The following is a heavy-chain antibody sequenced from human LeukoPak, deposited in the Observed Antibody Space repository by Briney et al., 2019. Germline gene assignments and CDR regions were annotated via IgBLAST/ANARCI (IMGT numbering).Heavy chain of an antibody. D-gene: IGHD5-12*01. J-gene: IGHJ4*02. Sequence: GGSLRLSCAASGFTFSSYGMHWVRQAPGKGLEWVAVTSYDGSNKYYADSVKGRFTISRDNSKNTLYLQMNSLRAEDTAVYYCANGVLIYGGQYYFDYWGQGTLVTVSS. CDR1: GFTFSSYG. CDR2: TSYDGSNK. CDR3: ANGVLIYGGQYYFDY. V-gene: IGHV3-30*18.